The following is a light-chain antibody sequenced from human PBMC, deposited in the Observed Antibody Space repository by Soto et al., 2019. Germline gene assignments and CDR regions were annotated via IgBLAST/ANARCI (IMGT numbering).Light chain of an antibody. J-gene: IGLJ2*01. CDR3: GAWDSSLSAVV. Sequence: QSVLTQPPSVSAAPGQKVTISCSGNSSNIGINYVSWYQQLPGTAPKLLIYDNNKRPSGIPDRFSGSKSGTSATLGITGLQTGDEADYFCGAWDSSLSAVVFGGGTKLTVL. V-gene: IGLV1-51*01. CDR2: DNN. CDR1: SSNIGINY.